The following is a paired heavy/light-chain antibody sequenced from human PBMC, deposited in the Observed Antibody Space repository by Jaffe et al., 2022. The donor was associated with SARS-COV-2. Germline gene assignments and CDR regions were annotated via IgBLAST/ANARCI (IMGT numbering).Heavy chain of an antibody. Sequence: EVQLVESGGGLVQPGGSLRLSCEGSGFTFSTYWMYWVRQAPGKGLEWVANIKQDGSEKNYGDSVKGRFIVSRDNAKNSLYLQMNSLRAEDTALYYCARVLGVELLVYWGQGTLVTVS. CDR2: IKQDGSEK. D-gene: IGHD1-26*01. CDR3: ARVLGVELLVY. CDR1: GFTFSTYW. V-gene: IGHV3-7*01. J-gene: IGHJ4*02.
Light chain of an antibody. J-gene: IGKJ4*01. CDR1: QGIRND. V-gene: IGKV1-17*01. CDR2: AAS. Sequence: DIQMTQSPSSLSASVGDRVTITCRASQGIRNDLGWYQQKPGKAPKRLIYAASNLQSGVPSRFSGSGSGTEFTLTISSLQPEDFATYYCLQHHSYPLTFGGGTKVEIK. CDR3: LQHHSYPLT.